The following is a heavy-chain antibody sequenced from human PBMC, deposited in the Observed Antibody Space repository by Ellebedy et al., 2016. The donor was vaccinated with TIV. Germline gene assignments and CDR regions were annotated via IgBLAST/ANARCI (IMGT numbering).Heavy chain of an antibody. D-gene: IGHD6-13*01. V-gene: IGHV1-8*03. CDR1: GYTFTSYD. CDR3: ARSIRYSSSWYHQYYYYGMDV. CDR2: MNPNSGNT. J-gene: IGHJ6*02. Sequence: AASVQVSCKASGYTFTSYDINWVRQATGQGLEWMGWMNPNSGNTGYAQKFQGRVTITRNTSISTAYMELSSLRSEDTAVYYCARSIRYSSSWYHQYYYYGMDVWGQGTTVTVSS.